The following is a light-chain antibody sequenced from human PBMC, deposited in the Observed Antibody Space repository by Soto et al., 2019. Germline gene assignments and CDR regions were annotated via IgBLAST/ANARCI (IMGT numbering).Light chain of an antibody. CDR1: QGIRNY. Sequence: DIQMTQSPSVMSASVGDRFTITCLAIQGIRNYLAWFQQKPGKVPKRLIYAASNLQSGVPSRFRGSGSGTEFSLTISSLQPEDFETYYCLQHNSYPRTFGQGTKVDIK. J-gene: IGKJ1*01. V-gene: IGKV1-17*03. CDR3: LQHNSYPRT. CDR2: AAS.